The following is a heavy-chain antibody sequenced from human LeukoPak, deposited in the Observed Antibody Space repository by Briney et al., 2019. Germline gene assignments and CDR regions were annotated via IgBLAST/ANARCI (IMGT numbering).Heavy chain of an antibody. V-gene: IGHV6-1*01. Sequence: SQTLSLTCAISGDSVSSTNTAWNWIRQSPSRGLEWLGRTYYRSKWYTDYAVSVKSRITINPDTSKNQFSLQLNSLTPEDTAVYYCARGWGFDLWGQGTLVTVSS. CDR2: TYYRSKWYT. D-gene: IGHD7-27*01. CDR1: GDSVSSTNTA. CDR3: ARGWGFDL. J-gene: IGHJ4*02.